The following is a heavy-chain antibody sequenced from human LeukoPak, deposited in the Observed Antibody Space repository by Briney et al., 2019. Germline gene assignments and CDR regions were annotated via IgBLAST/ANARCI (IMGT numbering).Heavy chain of an antibody. V-gene: IGHV1-8*01. CDR3: TRKPFPGNY. CDR1: GYTVTTYD. J-gene: IGHJ4*02. D-gene: IGHD3-10*01. Sequence: GASVKVSCKASGYTVTTYDIHWVRQASGQGLEWMGWMNPHTGNTGFAQKFQGRVTLTTDTSINTAYMELSNLTSDDTAVYFCTRKPFPGNYWGQGSLVTVSS. CDR2: MNPHTGNT.